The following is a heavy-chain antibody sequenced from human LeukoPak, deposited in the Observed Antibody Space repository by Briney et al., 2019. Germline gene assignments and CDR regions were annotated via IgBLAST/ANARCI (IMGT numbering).Heavy chain of an antibody. CDR3: ARGSDLDY. J-gene: IGHJ4*02. CDR1: GGTFSSYA. V-gene: IGHV1-3*01. Sequence: ASVKVSCKASGGTFSSYAISWVRQAPGQRLEWMGWINAGNGNTKYSQKFRGRVTITRDTSASTAYMELSSLRSEDTAVYYCARGSDLDYWGQGTLVTVSS. CDR2: INAGNGNT. D-gene: IGHD2-15*01.